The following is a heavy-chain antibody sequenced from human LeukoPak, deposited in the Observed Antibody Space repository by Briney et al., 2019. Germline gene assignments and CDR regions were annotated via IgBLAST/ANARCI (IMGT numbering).Heavy chain of an antibody. CDR1: GFTFSSYS. D-gene: IGHD2-21*01. CDR3: SRVDSLQES. V-gene: IGHV3-48*02. Sequence: GGSLRLSCAASGFTFSSYSMNGVRQAPGKGLEGVSYISSMGNSKHYGDSVKGRFTVSRDNAKNSLYLRMKSLRDEDRAVYYCSRVDSLQESWGQGTLVAVSS. J-gene: IGHJ5*02. CDR2: ISSMGNSK.